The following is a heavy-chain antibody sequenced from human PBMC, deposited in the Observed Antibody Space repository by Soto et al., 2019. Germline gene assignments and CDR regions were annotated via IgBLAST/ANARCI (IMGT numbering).Heavy chain of an antibody. Sequence: SETLSLTCTVSGGSISSSSYYWGWIRQPPGKGLEWIGSIYYSGSTYYNPSLKSRVTISVDTSKNQFSLKLSSVTAADTAVYSCARTMVRGAGYYYYGMDVWGQGTTVTVSS. D-gene: IGHD3-10*01. CDR1: GGSISSSSYY. J-gene: IGHJ6*02. CDR3: ARTMVRGAGYYYYGMDV. V-gene: IGHV4-39*01. CDR2: IYYSGST.